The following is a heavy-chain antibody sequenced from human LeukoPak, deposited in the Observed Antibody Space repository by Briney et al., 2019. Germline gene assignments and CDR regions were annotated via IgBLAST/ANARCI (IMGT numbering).Heavy chain of an antibody. V-gene: IGHV3-30*04. CDR3: AKGHEDSSSWYYYYYYMDV. CDR2: ISYDGSNK. J-gene: IGHJ6*03. Sequence: PGGSLRLSCAASGFTFSSYAMHWVRQAPGKGLEWVAVISYDGSNKYYADSVKGRFTISRDNSKNTLYLQMNSLRAEDTAVYYCAKGHEDSSSWYYYYYYMDVWGKGTTVTVSS. CDR1: GFTFSSYA. D-gene: IGHD6-13*01.